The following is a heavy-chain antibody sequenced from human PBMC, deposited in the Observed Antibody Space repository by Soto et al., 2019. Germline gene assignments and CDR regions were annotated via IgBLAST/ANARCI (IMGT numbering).Heavy chain of an antibody. V-gene: IGHV4-59*01. D-gene: IGHD5-12*01. CDR2: IYYSGST. CDR1: GGSISSYY. J-gene: IGHJ6*03. CDR3: ARSILASTTAPYYYYMDF. Sequence: SETLSLTCTVSGGSISSYYWSWIRQPPGRGLEWIGYIYYSGSTNYNPSLKSRVTISVDTSKNQFSLKLSSVTAADTAVYYCARSILASTTAPYYYYMDFWGKGTTVTVAS.